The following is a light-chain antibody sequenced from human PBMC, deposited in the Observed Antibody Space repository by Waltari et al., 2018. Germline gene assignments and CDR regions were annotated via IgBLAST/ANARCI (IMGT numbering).Light chain of an antibody. CDR1: PSDVGGYHY. CDR2: DVS. J-gene: IGLJ1*01. CDR3: SSYAGSNNPYV. V-gene: IGLV2-11*01. Sequence: QSALTQPRSVSGSPGQSVTIPCPGTPSDVGGYHYVSWFQPHPGQAPKLLIYDVSERPSGVPDRFSGSKSDNTASLTISGLQAEDEADYYCSSYAGSNNPYVFGTGTKVTVL.